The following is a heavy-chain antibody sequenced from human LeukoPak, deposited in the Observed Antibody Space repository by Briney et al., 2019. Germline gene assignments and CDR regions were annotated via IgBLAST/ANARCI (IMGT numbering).Heavy chain of an antibody. J-gene: IGHJ4*02. CDR1: GYTFTGYY. V-gene: IGHV1-2*02. CDR3: AVHYYDSSGYADY. CDR2: INPNSGGT. Sequence: ASVKVSCKASGYTFTGYYMHWVRQAPGQGLEWMGWINPNSGGTNYAQKFQGRVTMTRDTSISTAYMELSRLRSDDTAVYYCAVHYYDSSGYADYWGQGTPVTVSS. D-gene: IGHD3-22*01.